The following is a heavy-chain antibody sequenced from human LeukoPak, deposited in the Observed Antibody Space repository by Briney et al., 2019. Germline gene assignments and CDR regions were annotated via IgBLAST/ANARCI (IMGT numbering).Heavy chain of an antibody. CDR1: GHTFTSYD. D-gene: IGHD3-3*01. V-gene: IGHV1-8*01. CDR2: MNPNSGNT. J-gene: IGHJ5*02. CDR3: ARGLRRITIFGVARNWFDP. Sequence: ASVKVSCKASGHTFTSYDINWVRQATGQGLEWMGWMNPNSGNTGYAQKFQGRVTMTRNTSISTAYMELSSLRSEDTAVYYCARGLRRITIFGVARNWFDPWGQGTLVTVSS.